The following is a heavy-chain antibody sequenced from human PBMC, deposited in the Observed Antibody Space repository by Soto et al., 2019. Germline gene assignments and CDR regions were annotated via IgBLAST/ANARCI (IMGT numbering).Heavy chain of an antibody. Sequence: GESLKISCKGSGYSFTSYWIGWVRQMPGKGLEWMGIIYPGDSDTRYSPSFQGQGTISADESLSTASLQWSSLNASNTALYYCASNPAYYYDSNRGMDVWGQGTRVTV. J-gene: IGHJ6*02. CDR3: ASNPAYYYDSNRGMDV. D-gene: IGHD3-22*01. CDR1: GYSFTSYW. CDR2: IYPGDSDT. V-gene: IGHV5-51*01.